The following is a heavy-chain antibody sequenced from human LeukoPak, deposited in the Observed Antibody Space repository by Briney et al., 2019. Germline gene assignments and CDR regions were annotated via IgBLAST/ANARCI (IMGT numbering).Heavy chain of an antibody. Sequence: GGSLRLSCAASGFTFSSYAMHWVRQAPGKGLEWVAVISYDGSNKYYADSVKGRFTISRDNSKNTLYLQMNSVRAEDTAVYYCARCTTGTTEIDYWGQGTLVTVSS. CDR2: ISYDGSNK. V-gene: IGHV3-30-3*01. CDR3: ARCTTGTTEIDY. CDR1: GFTFSSYA. J-gene: IGHJ4*02. D-gene: IGHD1-1*01.